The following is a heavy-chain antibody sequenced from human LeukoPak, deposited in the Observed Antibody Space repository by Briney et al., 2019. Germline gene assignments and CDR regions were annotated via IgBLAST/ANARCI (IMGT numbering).Heavy chain of an antibody. CDR1: GYSISSSYY. V-gene: IGHV4-38-2*02. CDR2: IYHSGST. Sequence: SETLSLTCTVSGYSISSSYYWGWIRQPPGKGLEWIGSIYHSGSTYYNPSLKSRVTISVDTSKNQFSLKLSSVTAADTAVYYCAREEDGYNYYFDYWGQGTLVTVSS. D-gene: IGHD5-24*01. CDR3: AREEDGYNYYFDY. J-gene: IGHJ4*02.